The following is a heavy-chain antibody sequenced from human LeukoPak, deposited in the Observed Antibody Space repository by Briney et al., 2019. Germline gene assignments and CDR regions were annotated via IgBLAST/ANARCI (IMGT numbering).Heavy chain of an antibody. CDR3: ARRGGGLGGLHYYYYYGMDV. CDR2: INTNTGNP. J-gene: IGHJ6*02. D-gene: IGHD2-21*01. CDR1: GYTFTSYA. Sequence: ASVKVSCKASGYTFTSYAMNWVRQAPGQGLEWMGWINTNTGNPTYAQGFTGRFVFSLDTSVSTAYLQISSPKAEDTAVYSCARRGGGLGGLHYYYYYGMDVWGQGTTVTVSS. V-gene: IGHV7-4-1*02.